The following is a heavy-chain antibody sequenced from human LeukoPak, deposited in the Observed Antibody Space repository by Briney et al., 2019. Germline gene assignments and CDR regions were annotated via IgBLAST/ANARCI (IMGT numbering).Heavy chain of an antibody. CDR3: ARWYTAMVGFDY. Sequence: SQTLSLTCTVSGGSISSGSYYWSWIRQPAGKGLEWIGRIYTSGSTNYNPSLQSRVTISVDTSKNQFSLKLSSVTAADTAVYYCARWYTAMVGFDYWGQGTLVTVSS. CDR1: GGSISSGSYY. D-gene: IGHD5-18*01. V-gene: IGHV4-61*02. CDR2: IYTSGST. J-gene: IGHJ4*02.